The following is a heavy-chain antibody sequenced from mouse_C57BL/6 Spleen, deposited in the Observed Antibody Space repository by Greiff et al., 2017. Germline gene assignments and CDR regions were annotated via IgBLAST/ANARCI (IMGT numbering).Heavy chain of an antibody. CDR2: IRSKSNNYAT. CDR3: VRGWEGAWFAY. CDR1: GFSFNTYA. V-gene: IGHV10-1*01. Sequence: EVQLVESGGGLVQPKGSLKLSCAASGFSFNTYAMNWVRQAPGKGLEWVARIRSKSNNYATYYADSVKDRFTISRDDSESMLYLQMNNLKTEDTAMYYCVRGWEGAWFAYWGQGTLVTVSA. D-gene: IGHD4-1*01. J-gene: IGHJ3*01.